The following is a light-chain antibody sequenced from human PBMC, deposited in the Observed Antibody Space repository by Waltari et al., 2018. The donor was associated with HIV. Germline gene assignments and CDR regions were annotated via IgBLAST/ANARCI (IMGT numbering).Light chain of an antibody. J-gene: IGKJ1*01. CDR2: DTS. Sequence: EIVLTQSPATLSLSPRERAPLSSGASQNINNNYLAWYQQKPGLAPRLLIYDTSNRATGIPDRFTGSGSGTDFTLTISRLEPEDFAVYYCQHYSNTPWTFGQGTKVEVK. CDR3: QHYSNTPWT. V-gene: IGKV3D-20*01. CDR1: QNINNNY.